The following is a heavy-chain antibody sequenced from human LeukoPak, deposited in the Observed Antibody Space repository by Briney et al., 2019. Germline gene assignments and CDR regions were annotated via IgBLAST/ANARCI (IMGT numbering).Heavy chain of an antibody. CDR2: INGNGGST. CDR3: ARDWVTTTGLKYYYYMDV. Sequence: GGSLRLSCAASGFTLDDCGMSWVRQAPGKGLEWVSGINGNGGSTGYADSVKGRFTISRDNAKNSLYLQMNCLRAEDTAVYYCARDWVTTTGLKYYYYMDVWGKGTTVTVSS. V-gene: IGHV3-20*04. CDR1: GFTLDDCG. J-gene: IGHJ6*03. D-gene: IGHD1-1*01.